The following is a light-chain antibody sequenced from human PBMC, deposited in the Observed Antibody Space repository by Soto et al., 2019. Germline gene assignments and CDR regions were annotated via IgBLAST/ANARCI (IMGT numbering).Light chain of an antibody. J-gene: IGKJ2*01. CDR3: MQATQSYT. Sequence: DIVLTQTRLSSPVTLGQPASISCRSSQSLVHIDGNTYFSWLQQRPGQPPRLLIYKISNRFPGVPDRFSGSGAGTDFTLKISRVEAEDVGVYYCMQATQSYTFGQGTRLEIK. CDR1: QSLVHIDGNTY. V-gene: IGKV2-24*01. CDR2: KIS.